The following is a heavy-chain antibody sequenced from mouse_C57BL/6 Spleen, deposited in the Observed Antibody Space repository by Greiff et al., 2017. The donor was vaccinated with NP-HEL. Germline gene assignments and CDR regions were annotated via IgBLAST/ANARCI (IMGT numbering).Heavy chain of an antibody. CDR1: GYTFTSYW. V-gene: IGHV1-50*01. Sequence: QVQLQQPGAELVKPGASVKLSCKASGYTFTSYWMQWVKQRPGQGLEWIGEIDPSDSYTNYNQKFKGKAPLTVDTSSSTAYMQRRSLTSEDSAVYDCARSGLPGAWLAYWGQGTLVTVSA. CDR3: ARSGLPGAWLAY. D-gene: IGHD5-5*01. CDR2: IDPSDSYT. J-gene: IGHJ3*01.